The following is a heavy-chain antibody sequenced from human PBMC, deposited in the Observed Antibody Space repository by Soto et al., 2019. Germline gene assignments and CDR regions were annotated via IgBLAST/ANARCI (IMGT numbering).Heavy chain of an antibody. CDR1: GFTFSSYA. V-gene: IGHV3-23*01. CDR3: AQERPYGGGAPLSDY. Sequence: EVQLLESGGGLVQPGGSLRLSCAASGFTFSSYAMTWIRQAPGKGLEWVSTVSGSGSRTSYAGSVKGRFSISRDNSKNTLNLQMHSLRVEATAVYYFAQERPYGGGAPLSDYWGQGTLVTVSS. D-gene: IGHD3-16*01. J-gene: IGHJ4*02. CDR2: VSGSGSRT.